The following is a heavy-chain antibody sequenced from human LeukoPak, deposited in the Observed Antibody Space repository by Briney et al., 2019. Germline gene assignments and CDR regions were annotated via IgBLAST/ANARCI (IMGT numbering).Heavy chain of an antibody. CDR3: ASIPAAGFWFDP. CDR2: IIPIFGTA. D-gene: IGHD6-13*01. V-gene: IGHV1-69*05. Sequence: SVKVSCKASGGTFSSYAISWVRQAPGQGLEWMGRIIPIFGTANYAQKFQGRVTITTDESTSTAYMELSSLRSEDTAVYYCASIPAAGFWFDPWGQGTLVTVSS. CDR1: GGTFSSYA. J-gene: IGHJ5*02.